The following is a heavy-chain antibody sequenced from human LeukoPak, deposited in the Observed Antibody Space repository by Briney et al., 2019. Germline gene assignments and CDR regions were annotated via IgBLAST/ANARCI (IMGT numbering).Heavy chain of an antibody. CDR2: ISGSGTSV. V-gene: IGHV3-23*01. CDR1: GFTFSSYA. J-gene: IGHJ6*03. D-gene: IGHD2-2*01. CDR3: AKIPNVNYYMDV. Sequence: GGSLRLSCAASGFTFSSYAMSWVRHAPGKGLQWVSSISGSGTSVNYADSVKGRFSISRDNSKNTLYLQMTNLRAEDTAVYYCAKIPNVNYYMDVWGKGTTVTVSS.